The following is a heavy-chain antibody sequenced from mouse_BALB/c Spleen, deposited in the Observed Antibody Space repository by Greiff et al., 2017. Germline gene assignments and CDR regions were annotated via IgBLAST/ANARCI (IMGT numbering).Heavy chain of an antibody. D-gene: IGHD2-14*01. CDR1: GDAGSSYW. V-gene: IGHV1-80*01. Sequence: VQLQQSGAELVRPGSSGKSSCKAAGDAGSSYWMNGVKQRPGQGLEGIGQIYPGDGDTNYNGKFKGKATLTADKSSSTAYMQLSSLTSEDSAVYFCANYYRYDDGYWYFDVWGAGTTVTVSS. J-gene: IGHJ1*01. CDR3: ANYYRYDDGYWYFDV. CDR2: IYPGDGDT.